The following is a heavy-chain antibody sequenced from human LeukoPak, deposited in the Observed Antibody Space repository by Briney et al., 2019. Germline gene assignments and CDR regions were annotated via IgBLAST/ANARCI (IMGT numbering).Heavy chain of an antibody. J-gene: IGHJ4*02. CDR3: TTAVWDCSGGSCYRDY. Sequence: PGGSLRLSCAASGFTFSNAWMSWVRQAPGEGLEWVGRIKSKTDGGTTDYAAPVKGRFTISRDDSKNTLYLQMNSLKTEDTAVYYCTTAVWDCSGGSCYRDYWGQGTLVTVSS. CDR1: GFTFSNAW. V-gene: IGHV3-15*01. D-gene: IGHD2-15*01. CDR2: IKSKTDGGTT.